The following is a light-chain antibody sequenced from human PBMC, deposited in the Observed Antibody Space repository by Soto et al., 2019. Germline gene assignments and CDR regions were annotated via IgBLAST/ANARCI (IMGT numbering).Light chain of an antibody. CDR1: SSDVGGYNY. CDR2: DVS. J-gene: IGLJ2*01. V-gene: IGLV2-14*01. Sequence: QSVLTQPAAVSGSPGQSITISCTGTSSDVGGYNYVSWYQQHPGKAPKLMIYDVSNRPSGVSNRFSGSKSGNTASLTISGLQAEDEADCYCSSYTSSSTYVVFGGGTQLTVL. CDR3: SSYTSSSTYVV.